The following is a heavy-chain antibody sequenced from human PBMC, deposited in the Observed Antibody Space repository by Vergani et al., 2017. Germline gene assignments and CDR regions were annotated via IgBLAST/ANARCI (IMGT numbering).Heavy chain of an antibody. D-gene: IGHD5-18*01. CDR3: AIDPGYSYGPTFDY. Sequence: EVQLVESGGGLVKPGGSLRLSCAASGFTFSSYSMNWVRQAPGKGLEWVSSISSSSSYIYYADSVKGRFTISRDNAKNSLYLQMNSLRAEDTAVYYCAIDPGYSYGPTFDYWGQGTLVTVSS. V-gene: IGHV3-21*01. CDR1: GFTFSSYS. J-gene: IGHJ4*02. CDR2: ISSSSSYI.